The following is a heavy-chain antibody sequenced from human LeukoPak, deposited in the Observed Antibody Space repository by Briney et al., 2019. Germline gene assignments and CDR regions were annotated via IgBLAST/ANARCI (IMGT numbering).Heavy chain of an antibody. Sequence: GGSLRLSCTASGFTFGDYAMTWVRQAPGKGLEWVGFIASETYGGTAEYAASVKGRFTISRDDSKSIAYLQMNSLETEYTAVYYCTRDQTPYYWGQGTLVTVSS. CDR1: GFTFGDYA. J-gene: IGHJ4*02. V-gene: IGHV3-49*04. CDR2: IASETYGGTA. CDR3: TRDQTPYY.